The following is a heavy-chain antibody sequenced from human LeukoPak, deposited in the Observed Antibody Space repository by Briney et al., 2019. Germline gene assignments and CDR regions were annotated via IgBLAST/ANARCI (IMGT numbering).Heavy chain of an antibody. CDR2: IYYNGST. D-gene: IGHD3-22*01. CDR1: GGSISSYY. J-gene: IGHJ3*02. Sequence: SETLSLTCTVSGGSISSYYWSWIRQPPGKGLEWIGYIYYNGSTNYNPSLKSRVTISVDTSKNQFSLKLSSVTAADTAVYYCARVGTYYYDSKRAFDIWGQGTMVTVSS. CDR3: ARVGTYYYDSKRAFDI. V-gene: IGHV4-59*01.